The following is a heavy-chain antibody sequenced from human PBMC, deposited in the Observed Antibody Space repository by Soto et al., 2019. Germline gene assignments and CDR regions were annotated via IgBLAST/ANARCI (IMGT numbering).Heavy chain of an antibody. CDR1: GFNFNKYD. D-gene: IGHD6-19*01. V-gene: IGHV3-23*01. J-gene: IGHJ4*02. Sequence: EVQLLESGGGLVRPGESLRLSCAASGFNFNKYDMSWVRQAPGEGLEWVSGISCCGGTASYADSVKGRFTIARDDAKNTLYLDMNSLRVEDTAEYYCAKADGQQWLLPHLENWGRGTLVTVS. CDR3: AKADGQQWLLPHLEN. CDR2: ISCCGGTA.